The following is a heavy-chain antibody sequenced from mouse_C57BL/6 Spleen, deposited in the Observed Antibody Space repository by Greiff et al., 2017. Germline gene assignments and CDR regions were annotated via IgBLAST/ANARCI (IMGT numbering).Heavy chain of an antibody. V-gene: IGHV1-64*01. CDR3: ARRGPHYYLGARDY. D-gene: IGHD1-1*02. CDR2: IHPNSGST. Sequence: QVQLQQPGAELVKPGASVKLSCKASGYTFTSYWMHWVKQRPGQGLEWIGMIHPNSGSTNYNEKFKSKATLTVDKSSSTAYMQLSSLTSEDSAVYYCARRGPHYYLGARDYWGQGTSVTVSS. CDR1: GYTFTSYW. J-gene: IGHJ4*01.